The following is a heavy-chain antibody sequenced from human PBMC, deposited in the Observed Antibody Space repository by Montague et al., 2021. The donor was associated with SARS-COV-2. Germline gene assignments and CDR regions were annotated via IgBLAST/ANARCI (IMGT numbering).Heavy chain of an antibody. CDR3: ARAQVTIFGVLIMLPAAGAVDV. D-gene: IGHD3-3*01. CDR2: INHSGSS. J-gene: IGHJ3*01. Sequence: SETLSLTCAVYGGSFTGYYWTWIRQPPGKGLEWIGEINHSGSSNYNPSLESRVTMSVDTSKNQFSLRLNSVSAADTAVYYCARAQVTIFGVLIMLPAAGAVDVWGQGKTGTVSS. CDR1: GGSFTGYY. V-gene: IGHV4-34*01.